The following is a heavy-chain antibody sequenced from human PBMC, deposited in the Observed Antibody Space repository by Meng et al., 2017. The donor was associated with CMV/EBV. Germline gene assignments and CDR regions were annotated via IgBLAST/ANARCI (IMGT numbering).Heavy chain of an antibody. Sequence: GESLKISCAASGFTFSSYGMHWVRQAPGKGPEWVAVIWYDGSNKYYADSVKGRFTISRDNSKNTLYLQMNSLRAEETAVYYCAKTGAYCSSTSCLSGMDVWGQGTTVTVSS. V-gene: IGHV3-33*06. CDR2: IWYDGSNK. CDR3: AKTGAYCSSTSCLSGMDV. J-gene: IGHJ6*02. D-gene: IGHD2-2*01. CDR1: GFTFSSYG.